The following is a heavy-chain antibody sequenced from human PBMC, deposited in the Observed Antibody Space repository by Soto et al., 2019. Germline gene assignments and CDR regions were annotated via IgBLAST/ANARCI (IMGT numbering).Heavy chain of an antibody. J-gene: IGHJ4*02. CDR1: GYTFSSYG. Sequence: QVPLVQSGAEVKKPGASVKVSCKASGYTFSSYGMHWVRQAPGKGLEWVAVISYDGSNKYYADSVKGRFTISRDNSKNTLYLQMNSLRAEDTAVYYCAADHSYGYAYDYWGQGTLVTVSS. D-gene: IGHD5-18*01. CDR2: ISYDGSNK. CDR3: AADHSYGYAYDY. V-gene: IGHV3-33*05.